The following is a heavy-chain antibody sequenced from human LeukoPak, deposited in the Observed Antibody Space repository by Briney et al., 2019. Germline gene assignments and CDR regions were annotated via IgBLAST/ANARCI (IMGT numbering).Heavy chain of an antibody. CDR2: IYYSGST. CDR1: GGSISSGGYY. D-gene: IGHD4-17*01. Sequence: SGTLSLICTVSGGSISSGGYYWSWIRQHPGKGLEWIGYIYYSGSTYYNPSLKSRVTISVDTSKNQFSLKLSSVTAADTAVYYCATGNVYGDQYWGQGTLVTVSS. CDR3: ATGNVYGDQY. V-gene: IGHV4-31*03. J-gene: IGHJ4*02.